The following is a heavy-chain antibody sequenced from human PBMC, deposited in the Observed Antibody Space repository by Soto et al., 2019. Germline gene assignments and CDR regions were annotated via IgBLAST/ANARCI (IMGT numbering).Heavy chain of an antibody. J-gene: IGHJ6*02. V-gene: IGHV3-33*01. CDR2: IWYDGSNK. CDR1: GFTFSSYG. CDR3: ARANGRLGRLRPQDYYYYGMDV. Sequence: GGSLRLSCAASGFTFSSYGMHWVRQAPGKGLEWVAVIWYDGSNKYYADSVKGRFTISRDNSKNTLYLQMNSLRAEDTAVYYCARANGRLGRLRPQDYYYYGMDVWGQGTTVTVSS. D-gene: IGHD5-12*01.